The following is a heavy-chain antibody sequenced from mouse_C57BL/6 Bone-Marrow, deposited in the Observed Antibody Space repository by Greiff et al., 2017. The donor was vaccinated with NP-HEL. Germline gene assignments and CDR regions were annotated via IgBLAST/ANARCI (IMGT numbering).Heavy chain of an antibody. V-gene: IGHV5-4*01. CDR1: GFTFSSYA. J-gene: IGHJ2*01. CDR2: ISDGGSYT. D-gene: IGHD4-1*01. Sequence: EVQVVESGGGLVKPGGSLKLSCAASGFTFSSYAMSWVRQTPEKRLEWVATISDGGSYTYYPDNVKGRFTISRDNAKNNLYLQMSHLKSEDTAMYYCATGIFDYWGQGTTLTVAS. CDR3: ATGIFDY.